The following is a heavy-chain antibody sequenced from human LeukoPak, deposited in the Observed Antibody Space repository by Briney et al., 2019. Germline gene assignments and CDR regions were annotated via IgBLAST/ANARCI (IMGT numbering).Heavy chain of an antibody. D-gene: IGHD1-1*01. CDR3: ASSPLQRYYYYMDV. CDR2: IYHSGST. Sequence: SETLSLTCTVSGYSISSGYYWGWIRQPPGKGLEWIGSIYHSGSTYYNPSLKSRVTISVDTSKNQFSLKLSSVTAADTAVYYCASSPLQRYYYYMDVWGKGTTVTVSS. V-gene: IGHV4-38-2*02. J-gene: IGHJ6*03. CDR1: GYSISSGYY.